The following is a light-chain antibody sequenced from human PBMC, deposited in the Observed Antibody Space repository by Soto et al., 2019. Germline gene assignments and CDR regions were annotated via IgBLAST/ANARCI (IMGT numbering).Light chain of an antibody. Sequence: QSVLTQPASVSGSPGQSITISCTGTSSDIGAYNYVSWYQQHPGRAPKLIIYDVTHRPAGISSRFSASKSGNTASLTISVLQAEDEAGYYCCSYTSSSTLYVFGTGTKVTVL. CDR2: DVT. CDR3: CSYTSSSTLYV. J-gene: IGLJ1*01. V-gene: IGLV2-14*03. CDR1: SSDIGAYNY.